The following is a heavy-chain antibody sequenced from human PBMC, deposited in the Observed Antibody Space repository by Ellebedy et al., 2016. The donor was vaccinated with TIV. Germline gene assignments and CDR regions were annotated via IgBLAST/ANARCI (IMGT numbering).Heavy chain of an antibody. Sequence: GESLKISCAASGFTFSSYSMNWVRQAPGKGLEWVSYISSSSSTIYYADSVKGRFTISRDNAKNSLFLQMNSLRVEDTAVYYCARDKYCTSSSCYSATFLDYWGQGSLVTVSS. D-gene: IGHD2-2*01. CDR3: ARDKYCTSSSCYSATFLDY. J-gene: IGHJ4*02. CDR2: ISSSSSTI. V-gene: IGHV3-48*04. CDR1: GFTFSSYS.